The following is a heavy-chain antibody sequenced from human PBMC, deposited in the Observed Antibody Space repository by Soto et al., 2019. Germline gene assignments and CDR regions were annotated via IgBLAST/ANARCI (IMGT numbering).Heavy chain of an antibody. CDR3: ARDWSYVFDY. D-gene: IGHD3-16*01. Sequence: PGGSLRVSCAASGFTIVTYTMNWVSQDPGKGLEWVSYIGGSGSPVSYADSVKGRFTFSRDNARNSLYLQTNSLRADDAAVYYCARDWSYVFDYWGQGILVTVSS. V-gene: IGHV3-48*01. J-gene: IGHJ4*02. CDR1: GFTIVTYT. CDR2: IGGSGSPV.